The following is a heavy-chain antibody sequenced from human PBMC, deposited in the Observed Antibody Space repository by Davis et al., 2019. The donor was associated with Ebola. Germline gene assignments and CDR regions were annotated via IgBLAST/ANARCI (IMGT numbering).Heavy chain of an antibody. Sequence: GESLKISCAASGFTFDDYAMHWVRQITGKGLEWVSAIDTAGDTYYPGSVKGRFTISRENAKNSLYLQMNSLRAEDTAVYYCARVVGVAYYGMDVWGQGTTVTVSS. CDR1: GFTFDDYA. CDR3: ARVVGVAYYGMDV. J-gene: IGHJ6*02. V-gene: IGHV3-13*01. CDR2: IDTAGDT. D-gene: IGHD2-2*01.